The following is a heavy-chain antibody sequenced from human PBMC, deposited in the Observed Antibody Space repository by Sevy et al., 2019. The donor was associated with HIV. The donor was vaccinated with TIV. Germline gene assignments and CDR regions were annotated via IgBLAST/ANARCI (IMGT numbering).Heavy chain of an antibody. V-gene: IGHV3-33*01. CDR3: ARAYSSSWCLDP. D-gene: IGHD6-13*01. J-gene: IGHJ5*02. CDR1: GFTFSTSG. Sequence: GGSLRLSCEPSGFTFSTSGMHWVRQAPGKGLEWVAVIWSDGINKYYADSVKGRFTISRDNSRDTLYLQMDSLRTEDTAIYYCARAYSSSWCLDPWGQGTLVTVSS. CDR2: IWSDGINK.